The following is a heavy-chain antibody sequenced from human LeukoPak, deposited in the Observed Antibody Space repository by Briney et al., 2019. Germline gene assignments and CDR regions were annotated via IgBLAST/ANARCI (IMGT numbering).Heavy chain of an antibody. CDR1: GGSVSSGSYY. CDR2: IYYSGST. J-gene: IGHJ4*02. Sequence: SETLSLTCTVSGGSVSSGSYYWSWIRQPPGKGLEWIGYIYYSGSTNYNPSLKSRVTISVDTSKNQFSLKLSSVTAADTAVYYCARVGTILGVPFDYWGQGTLVTVSS. CDR3: ARVGTILGVPFDY. D-gene: IGHD3-3*01. V-gene: IGHV4-61*01.